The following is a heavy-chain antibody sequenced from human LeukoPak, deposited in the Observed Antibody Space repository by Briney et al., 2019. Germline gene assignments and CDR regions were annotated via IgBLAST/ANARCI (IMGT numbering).Heavy chain of an antibody. D-gene: IGHD1-14*01. CDR1: GGSFSGYY. J-gene: IGHJ6*03. V-gene: IGHV4-34*01. Sequence: SETLSLTCAVYGGSFSGYYWSWIRQPPGKGLEWIGEINHSGSTNYNPSLKSRVTISVDTSKNQFSLKLSSVTAADTAVYYCARLAIRARKPLYYYYYMDVWGKGTTVTISS. CDR3: ARLAIRARKPLYYYYYMDV. CDR2: INHSGST.